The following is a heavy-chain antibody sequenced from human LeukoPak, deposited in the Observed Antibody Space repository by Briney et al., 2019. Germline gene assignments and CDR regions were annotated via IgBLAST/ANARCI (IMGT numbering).Heavy chain of an antibody. Sequence: GGSLRLSCAASGFTFSSYAMSWVRQAPGKGLEWVSAISGSGDSTYYADSVKGRFTISRDNSKNTLYLQMNSLRAEDTAVYYCAKLSHSGWYPNPFDYWGQGTLVTVSS. CDR2: ISGSGDST. CDR1: GFTFSSYA. D-gene: IGHD6-19*01. CDR3: AKLSHSGWYPNPFDY. J-gene: IGHJ4*02. V-gene: IGHV3-23*01.